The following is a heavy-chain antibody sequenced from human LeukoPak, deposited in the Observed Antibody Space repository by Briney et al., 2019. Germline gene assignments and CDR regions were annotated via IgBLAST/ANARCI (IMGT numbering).Heavy chain of an antibody. J-gene: IGHJ5*02. CDR2: IYYSGST. Sequence: PSETLSLTCTVSGGSISSSSYYWGWIRQPPGKGLEWIGSIYYSGSTYYNPSLKSRVTISVDTSKNQFSLKLSSVTAADTAVYYCGVAVAGTRWFDPWGQGTLVAVSS. V-gene: IGHV4-39*07. CDR1: GGSISSSSYY. D-gene: IGHD6-13*01. CDR3: GVAVAGTRWFDP.